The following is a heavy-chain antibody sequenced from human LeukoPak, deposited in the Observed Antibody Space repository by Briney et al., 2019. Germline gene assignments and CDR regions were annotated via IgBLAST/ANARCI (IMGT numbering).Heavy chain of an antibody. CDR3: ARDFYRSSGSYYSPSDY. D-gene: IGHD1-26*01. J-gene: IGHJ4*02. CDR1: GYTFTSYG. V-gene: IGHV1-18*01. Sequence: ASVKVSCTASGYTFTSYGISWVRQAPGQGLEWMGWISAYNGNTNYAQKLQGRVTMTTDTSTSTAYMELRSLRSDDTAVYYCARDFYRSSGSYYSPSDYWGQGTLVTVSS. CDR2: ISAYNGNT.